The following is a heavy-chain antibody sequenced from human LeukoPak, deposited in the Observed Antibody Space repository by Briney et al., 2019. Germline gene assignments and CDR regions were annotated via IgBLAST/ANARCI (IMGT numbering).Heavy chain of an antibody. V-gene: IGHV3-7*01. CDR2: IKDDGSEK. CDR1: GFTFSSYW. J-gene: IGHJ4*02. Sequence: GRSLRLSCAASGFTFSSYWMSWVRQAPGKGLEWVANIKDDGSEKYYVDSVKGRFTVSRDNAKNSLSLQMNSLRAEDTAVYYCARGMIIDYWGQGTLVTVSS. CDR3: ARGMIIDY. D-gene: IGHD3-22*01.